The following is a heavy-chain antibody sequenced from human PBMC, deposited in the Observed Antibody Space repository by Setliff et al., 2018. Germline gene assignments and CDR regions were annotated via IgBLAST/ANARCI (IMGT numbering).Heavy chain of an antibody. D-gene: IGHD3-10*01. J-gene: IGHJ6*02. CDR1: GYRLIEVS. CDR2: INPSGGYT. V-gene: IGHV1-46*01. CDR3: ARAELLWFGGSDP. Sequence: GASVKVSCKVSGYRLIEVSMHWVRQAPGKGLEWMGMINPSGGYTIYAQKFQGRVTMTRDTSTSTVYLELSSLRSEDTAVYYCARAELLWFGGSDPWGQGTTVTVSS.